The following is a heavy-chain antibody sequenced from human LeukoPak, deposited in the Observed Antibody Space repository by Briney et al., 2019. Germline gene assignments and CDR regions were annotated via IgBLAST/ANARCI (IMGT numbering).Heavy chain of an antibody. D-gene: IGHD3-22*01. Sequence: GGSLRLSCAASGFTFSSYWMHWVRQAPGKGLVWVSRLNSDGSSTTYADSVKGRFTISRDTAKNTLYLQMNSLRAEDTAVYYCARGGDYYDIDYWGQGTLVTVSS. V-gene: IGHV3-74*01. CDR3: ARGGDYYDIDY. CDR1: GFTFSSYW. J-gene: IGHJ4*02. CDR2: LNSDGSST.